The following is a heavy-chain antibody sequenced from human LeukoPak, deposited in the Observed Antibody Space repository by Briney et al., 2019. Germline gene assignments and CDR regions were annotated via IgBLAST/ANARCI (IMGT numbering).Heavy chain of an antibody. CDR3: ASAKSYYYYMDV. V-gene: IGHV3-53*01. J-gene: IGHJ6*03. Sequence: GGSLRPSCAASGFTVSSNYMSWVRQAPGKGLEWVSVIYTGGSTYYADSVKGRFTISRDNSKNTLYLQMNSLRAEDTAVYYCASAKSYYYYMDVWGKGTTVTVSS. CDR1: GFTVSSNY. CDR2: IYTGGST.